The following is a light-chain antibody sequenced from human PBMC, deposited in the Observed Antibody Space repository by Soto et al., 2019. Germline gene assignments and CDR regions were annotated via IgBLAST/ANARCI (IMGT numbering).Light chain of an antibody. CDR1: QSVSSSY. V-gene: IGKV3-20*01. CDR2: GAS. CDR3: HQYGSSPQT. J-gene: IGKJ1*01. Sequence: EIVLTQSPGTLSLSPGERATLSCRASQSVSSSYLAWYQQTPGQAPRLLIYGASRRATGIADRFSGSGSGTDFTLTISRLEPEDFAVYYCHQYGSSPQTFGQGTKVEIK.